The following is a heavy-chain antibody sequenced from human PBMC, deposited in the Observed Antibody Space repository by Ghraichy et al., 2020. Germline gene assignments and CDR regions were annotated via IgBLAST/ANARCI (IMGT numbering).Heavy chain of an antibody. V-gene: IGHV3-21*01. D-gene: IGHD1-1*01. CDR3: ARAQNWNDVAFDI. Sequence: GGSLRLSCAASGFTFSSYSMNWVRQAPGKGLEWVSSISSSSSYIYYADSVKGRFTISRDNAKNSLYLQMNSLRAEDTAVYYCARAQNWNDVAFDIWGQGTMVTGSS. CDR1: GFTFSSYS. J-gene: IGHJ3*02. CDR2: ISSSSSYI.